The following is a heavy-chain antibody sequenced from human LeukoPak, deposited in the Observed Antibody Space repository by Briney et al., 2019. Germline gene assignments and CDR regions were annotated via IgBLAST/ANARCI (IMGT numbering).Heavy chain of an antibody. D-gene: IGHD6-19*01. CDR3: ARVIPRAYSSGFFDY. CDR1: GYSISSGYY. V-gene: IGHV4-38-2*02. Sequence: SETLSLTCTVSGYSISSGYYWGWIRQPPGKGLEWIGSIYHSGSTYYNPSLKSRVTISVDTSKNQFSLKLSSVTAADTAVYYCARVIPRAYSSGFFDYWGQGTLVTVSS. CDR2: IYHSGST. J-gene: IGHJ4*02.